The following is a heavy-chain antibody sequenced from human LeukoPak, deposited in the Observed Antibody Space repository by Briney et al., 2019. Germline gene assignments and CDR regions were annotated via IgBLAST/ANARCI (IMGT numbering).Heavy chain of an antibody. J-gene: IGHJ4*02. CDR2: IRSKANSYAK. CDR1: GFTFSGSS. Sequence: GGSLRLSCAASGFTFSGSSMHWVRQASGKGLEWVGRIRSKANSYAKAYAALVKGRFTISRDDSKNTAYLQMNSLKSEDTAVYYCTSWIAARPFDYWGEGSLVTVSS. D-gene: IGHD6-6*01. V-gene: IGHV3-73*01. CDR3: TSWIAARPFDY.